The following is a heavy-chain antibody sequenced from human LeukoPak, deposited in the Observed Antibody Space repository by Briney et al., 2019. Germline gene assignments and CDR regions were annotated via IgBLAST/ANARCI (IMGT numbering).Heavy chain of an antibody. Sequence: SETLSLTCTVSGSISSYYWSWIRQPPGKGLEWIGYIYTSGSTNYNPSLKSRVTISVDTSNNQFSLDLSSVTAADTVVYYCARQKCTSTSCLTKNAFDIWGQGTMITVSS. V-gene: IGHV4-4*09. D-gene: IGHD2-2*01. CDR2: IYTSGST. CDR3: ARQKCTSTSCLTKNAFDI. CDR1: GSISSYY. J-gene: IGHJ3*02.